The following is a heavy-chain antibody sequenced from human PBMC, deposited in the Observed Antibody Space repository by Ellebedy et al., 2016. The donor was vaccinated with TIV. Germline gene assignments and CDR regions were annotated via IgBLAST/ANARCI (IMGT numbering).Heavy chain of an antibody. CDR2: VSFDGSEK. D-gene: IGHD6-13*01. CDR1: GFSFSSYG. V-gene: IGHV3-30*18. Sequence: GGSLRLSCAASGFSFSSYGMYWVRQAPGKGLEWVAVVSFDGSEKYYADSVKGRFTISRDNSKNTLYMQMNSLRAEDTAVYYCAKVAKGYGSSWSAEYFQHWGQGTLVTVSS. J-gene: IGHJ1*01. CDR3: AKVAKGYGSSWSAEYFQH.